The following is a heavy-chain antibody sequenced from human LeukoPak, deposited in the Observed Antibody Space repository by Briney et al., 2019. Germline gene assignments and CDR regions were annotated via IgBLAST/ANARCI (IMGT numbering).Heavy chain of an antibody. CDR2: ISGSGGST. V-gene: IGHV3-23*01. CDR3: AKDGGVRGASFDY. J-gene: IGHJ4*02. D-gene: IGHD3-10*01. CDR1: GFTFSSYA. Sequence: GGSLRLSCAASGFTFSSYAMSWVRQAPGKGLEWVSAISGSGGSTYYADSVKGRFTISRDNSKNTLYPQMNSLRAEDTAVYYCAKDGGVRGASFDYWGQGTLVTVSS.